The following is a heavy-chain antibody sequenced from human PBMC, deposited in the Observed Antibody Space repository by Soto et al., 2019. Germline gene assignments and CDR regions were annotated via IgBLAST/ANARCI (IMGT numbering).Heavy chain of an antibody. CDR2: ISSTTNYI. J-gene: IGHJ4*02. CDR3: ARESEDLTSNFDY. CDR1: GFTFSSYS. V-gene: IGHV3-21*01. Sequence: GGSLRLSCAASGFTFSSYSMNWVRQAPGKGLEWVSSISSTTNYIYYADSMKGRFTVSRDNAKNSVYLEMNSLSAEDTAVYYCARESEDLTSNFDYWGQGTLVTVSS.